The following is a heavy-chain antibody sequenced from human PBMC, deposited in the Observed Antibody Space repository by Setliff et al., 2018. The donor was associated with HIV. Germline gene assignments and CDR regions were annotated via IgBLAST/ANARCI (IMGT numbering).Heavy chain of an antibody. CDR2: IIPMLRVA. Sequence: SVKVSCQASGGTFRTYAISWVRRAPGQGLEWMGGIIPMLRVAKYAQNLQDRVTITADESTGTAYMELSGLRSEDTAVYYCARGSNPTGNYDFYFLDVWGKGTTVTVSS. D-gene: IGHD1-1*01. V-gene: IGHV1-69*10. CDR1: GGTFRTYA. J-gene: IGHJ6*03. CDR3: ARGSNPTGNYDFYFLDV.